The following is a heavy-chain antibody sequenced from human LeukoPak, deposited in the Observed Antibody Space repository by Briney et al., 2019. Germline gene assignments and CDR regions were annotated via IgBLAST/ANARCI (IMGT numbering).Heavy chain of an antibody. V-gene: IGHV3-23*01. D-gene: IGHD3-3*01. CDR3: AKLGTDYDFWSGYYEGYFDY. J-gene: IGHJ4*02. CDR1: GFTFSSYA. CDR2: ISGSGGST. Sequence: GGSLGLSCAASGFTFSSYAMSWVRQAPGKGLEWVSAISGSGGSTYYADSVKGRFTISRDNSKNTLYLQMNSLRAEDTAVYYCAKLGTDYDFWSGYYEGYFDYWGQGTLVTVSS.